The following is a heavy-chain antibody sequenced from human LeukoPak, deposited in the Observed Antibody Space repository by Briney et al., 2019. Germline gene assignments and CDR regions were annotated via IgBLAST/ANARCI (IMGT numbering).Heavy chain of an antibody. V-gene: IGHV1-2*02. CDR2: INPNSGGT. CDR3: ARNLNGSGSRYYYYYMDV. J-gene: IGHJ6*03. Sequence: ASVKVSCKASGYTFTDYYMHWVRQAPGQGLEWMGWINPNSGGTNYAQKFQGRVTMTRDTSISTAYMELSRLRSDDTAVYYCARNLNGSGSRYYYYYMDVWGKGTTVTISS. CDR1: GYTFTDYY. D-gene: IGHD3-10*01.